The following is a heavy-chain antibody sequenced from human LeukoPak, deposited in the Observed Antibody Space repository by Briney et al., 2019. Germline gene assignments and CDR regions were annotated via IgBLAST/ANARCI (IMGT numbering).Heavy chain of an antibody. D-gene: IGHD6-19*01. V-gene: IGHV3-21*01. CDR1: GFTFSSYS. Sequence: PGGSLRLSCAASGFTFSSYSMNWVRQAPGKGLEWVSSISSSSSYIYYADSVKGRFTISRDNAKNSLYLQMNSLRAEDTAVYYCVRGRGRIAVAGSPLYYYYGMDVWGKGTTVTVSS. CDR2: ISSSSSYI. CDR3: VRGRGRIAVAGSPLYYYYGMDV. J-gene: IGHJ6*04.